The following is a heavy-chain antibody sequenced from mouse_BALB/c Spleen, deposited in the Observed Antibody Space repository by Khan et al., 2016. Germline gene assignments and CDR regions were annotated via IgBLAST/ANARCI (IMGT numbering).Heavy chain of an antibody. D-gene: IGHD1-2*01. J-gene: IGHJ2*01. CDR2: INPDSSTI. CDR1: GFDFSRYW. CDR3: SRLQYYGYAAY. V-gene: IGHV4-1*02. Sequence: EVKLLESGGGLVQPGGSLKLSCAASGFDFSRYWMSWVRQAPGKGLEWIGEINPDSSTINYTPSLKDQFIISRDNAKNKLYLQMSKVRSEDTALYSCSRLQYYGYAAYWGQGTTLTVSS.